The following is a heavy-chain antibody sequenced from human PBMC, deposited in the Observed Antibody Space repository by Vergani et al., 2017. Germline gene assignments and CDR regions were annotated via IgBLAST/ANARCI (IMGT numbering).Heavy chain of an antibody. D-gene: IGHD3-10*01. CDR2: IHSSETT. J-gene: IGHJ5*02. Sequence: QVQLHESGPGLVKPSQTLSLTCTVSGGSITSGSFYWSWIRQPAGKGLEWIGRIHSSETTNYNPSLKSRVTLSVDTSKNQLSLRMTSVTAADPAVYYCARDSWTSELRGVYWFDTWGQGTLVSVSS. V-gene: IGHV4-61*02. CDR1: GGSITSGSFY. CDR3: ARDSWTSELRGVYWFDT.